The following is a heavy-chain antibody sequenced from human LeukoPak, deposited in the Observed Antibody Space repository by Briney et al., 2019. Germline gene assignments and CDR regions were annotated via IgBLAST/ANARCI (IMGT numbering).Heavy chain of an antibody. D-gene: IGHD3-10*01. CDR3: AREGSYSGSGSPPLDY. CDR2: INHSGST. CDR1: GESFRGYY. V-gene: IGHV4-34*01. Sequence: PSETLSLTCAVYGESFRGYYWSWIRQPPGKGLEWIGEINHSGSTNYNPSLKSRVTISVDPSKNQFSLKLTPVTAADTDVYYCAREGSYSGSGSPPLDYWGQGTLVSVSS. J-gene: IGHJ4*02.